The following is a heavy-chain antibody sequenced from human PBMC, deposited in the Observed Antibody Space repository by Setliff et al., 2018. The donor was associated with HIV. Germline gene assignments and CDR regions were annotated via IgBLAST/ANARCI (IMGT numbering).Heavy chain of an antibody. J-gene: IGHJ6*03. CDR2: ISSTTGYI. Sequence: RLSCEASDFSLYDFNMNWVRQAPGKGLEWVASISSTTGYIFYADSAKGRFIISRDNAKNSLYLQMDSLRAEDTAVYYCARNRGRWELLRDHYYYYMDVWGEGTTVTVSS. CDR1: DFSLYDFN. CDR3: ARNRGRWELLRDHYYYYMDV. D-gene: IGHD3-10*01. V-gene: IGHV3-21*01.